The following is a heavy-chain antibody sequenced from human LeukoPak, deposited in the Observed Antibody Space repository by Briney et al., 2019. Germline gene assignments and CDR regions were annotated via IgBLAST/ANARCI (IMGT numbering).Heavy chain of an antibody. CDR1: GFTFSSYA. CDR3: ASRSGYYYYGMDV. J-gene: IGHJ6*02. Sequence: PGGSLRLSCAASGFTFSSYAVSWVRQAPGKGLEWVSAISGSGGSTYYADSVKGRFTISRDNSKNTLYLQMNSLRAEDTAVYYCASRSGYYYYGMDVWGQGTTVTVSS. V-gene: IGHV3-23*01. CDR2: ISGSGGST.